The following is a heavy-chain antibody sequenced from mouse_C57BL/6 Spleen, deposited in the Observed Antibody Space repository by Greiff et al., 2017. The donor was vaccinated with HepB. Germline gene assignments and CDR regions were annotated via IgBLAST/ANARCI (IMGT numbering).Heavy chain of an antibody. V-gene: IGHV3-5*01. Sequence: EVKLLESGPGLVKPSQTVFLTCTVTGISITTGNYRWSWIRQFPGNKLEWIGYIYYSGTITYNPSLTSRTTITRDTPKNQFFLEMNSLTAEDTATYYCARGGIFYAMDYWGQGTSVTVSS. CDR1: GISITTGNYR. CDR3: ARGGIFYAMDY. J-gene: IGHJ4*01. CDR2: IYYSGTI.